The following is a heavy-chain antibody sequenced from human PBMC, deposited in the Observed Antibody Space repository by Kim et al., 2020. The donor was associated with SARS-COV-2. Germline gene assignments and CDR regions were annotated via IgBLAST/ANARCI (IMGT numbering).Heavy chain of an antibody. CDR2: IYSGGST. CDR3: ARHSSGWYYFDY. Sequence: GGSLRLSCAASGFTVSSNYMSWVRQAPGKGLEWVSVIYSGGSTYYADSVKGRFTISRDNSKNTLYLQMNSLRAEDTAVYYCARHSSGWYYFDYWGQGTLVTVSS. D-gene: IGHD6-19*01. J-gene: IGHJ4*02. V-gene: IGHV3-53*01. CDR1: GFTVSSNY.